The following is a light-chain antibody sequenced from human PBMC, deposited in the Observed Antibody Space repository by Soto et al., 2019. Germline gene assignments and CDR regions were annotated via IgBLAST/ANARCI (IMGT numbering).Light chain of an antibody. J-gene: IGKJ4*01. V-gene: IGKV3-15*01. CDR3: QQYNNWPLT. Sequence: RVMTQSPATLSVSPGERATVPCRASQSVRSNLAWYQQKPGQAPRLLIYGASTRATGIPARFSGSGYGTEFTLTISSLQSEDFAAYYCQQYNNWPLTFGGGTKVDIK. CDR1: QSVRSN. CDR2: GAS.